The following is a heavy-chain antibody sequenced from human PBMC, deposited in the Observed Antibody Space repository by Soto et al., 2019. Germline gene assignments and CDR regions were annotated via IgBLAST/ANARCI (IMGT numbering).Heavy chain of an antibody. V-gene: IGHV4-59*01. CDR2: IYYSGST. CDR1: GGSISSYY. J-gene: IGHJ6*02. Sequence: WETLSLTCTVSGGSISSYYWSWIRQPPGKGLEWIGYIYYSGSTNYNPSLKSRVTISVDTSKNQFSLKLSSVTAADTGVYYCARSRAGGNLYYYYYYGMDVWGQGTTVTVSS. CDR3: ARSRAGGNLYYYYYYGMDV. D-gene: IGHD2-21*02.